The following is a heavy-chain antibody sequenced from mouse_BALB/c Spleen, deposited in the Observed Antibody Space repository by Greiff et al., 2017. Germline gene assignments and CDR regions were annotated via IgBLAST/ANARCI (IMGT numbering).Heavy chain of an antibody. CDR1: GYTFTDYN. CDR2: INPNNGGT. Sequence: VQLQQSGPELVKPGASVKIPCKASGYTFTDYNMDWVKQSHGKSLEWIGDINPNNGGTIYNQKFKGKATLTVDKSSSTAYMELRSLTSEDTAVYYCARSSLLQDGAMDYWGQGTSVTVSS. D-gene: IGHD1-2*01. J-gene: IGHJ4*01. V-gene: IGHV1-18*01. CDR3: ARSSLLQDGAMDY.